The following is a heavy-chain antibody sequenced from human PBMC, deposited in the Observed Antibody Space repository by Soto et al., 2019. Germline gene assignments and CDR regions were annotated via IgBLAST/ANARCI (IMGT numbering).Heavy chain of an antibody. Sequence: SETLSLTCTVSGGSISSSSYYWGWIRQPPGKGLEWIGSIYYSGSTYYNPSLKSRVTISVDTSKNQFSLKLSSVTAADTAVYYCASSPGDFWSGYYPEPYYFDYWGQGTLVT. CDR3: ASSPGDFWSGYYPEPYYFDY. CDR1: GGSISSSSYY. V-gene: IGHV4-39*01. J-gene: IGHJ4*02. CDR2: IYYSGST. D-gene: IGHD3-3*01.